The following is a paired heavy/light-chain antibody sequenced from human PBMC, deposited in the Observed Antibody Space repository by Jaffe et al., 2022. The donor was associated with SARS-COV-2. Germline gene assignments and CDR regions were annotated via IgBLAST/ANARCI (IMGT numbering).Heavy chain of an antibody. Sequence: EVQLLESGGGLVQPGGSLRLSCAASGFTFSSFAMTWVRQTPGKGLEWVSALSGSGVSTYYADSVKGRFAISRDNSKSTLYLQMNSLRVEDTAVYYCARYCTNGICYTGGIYYHYAMDVWGQGTTVTVSS. J-gene: IGHJ6*02. CDR3: ARYCTNGICYTGGIYYHYAMDV. D-gene: IGHD2-8*01. V-gene: IGHV3-23*01. CDR1: GFTFSSFA. CDR2: LSGSGVST.
Light chain of an antibody. Sequence: DIQMTQSPSSLSASVGDRVTITCRASQSISNFLHWYQQKPGKVPKLLIYAASSLQSGVPSRFSGSGSATDFTLTISSLQPEDFATYFCQQSHTTPWTFGLGTKVEIK. CDR1: QSISNF. V-gene: IGKV1-39*01. J-gene: IGKJ1*01. CDR2: AAS. CDR3: QQSHTTPWT.